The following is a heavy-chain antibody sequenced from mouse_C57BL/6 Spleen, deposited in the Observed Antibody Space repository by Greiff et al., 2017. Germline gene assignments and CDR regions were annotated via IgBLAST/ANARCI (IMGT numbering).Heavy chain of an antibody. J-gene: IGHJ1*03. V-gene: IGHV3-6*01. D-gene: IGHD2-4*01. CDR3: ARAYDYAWYFDV. Sequence: EVHLVESGPGLVKPSQSLSLTCSVTGYSITSGYYWNWIRQFPGNNLEWMGYISYDGSNNYNPSLKNRISSTRDTSKNQCFLKLNSVTTEDTATYYWARAYDYAWYFDVWGTGTTVTVSS. CDR1: GYSITSGYY. CDR2: ISYDGSN.